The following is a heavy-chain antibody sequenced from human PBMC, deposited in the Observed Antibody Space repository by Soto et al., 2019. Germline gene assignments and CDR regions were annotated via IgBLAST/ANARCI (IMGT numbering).Heavy chain of an antibody. CDR3: AVNGGGRDMDV. V-gene: IGHV5-51*01. D-gene: IGHD3-16*01. CDR1: GYTFTTYW. CDR2: INPDDSDT. J-gene: IGHJ6*02. Sequence: GESLKISCKASGYTFTTYWIGWVRQMPGKGLEWMGIINPDDSDTKYSQSFQGQVTISADKSISTAYLQWSSLKTSDTAMYYCAVNGGGRDMDVWGQGTTVTVSS.